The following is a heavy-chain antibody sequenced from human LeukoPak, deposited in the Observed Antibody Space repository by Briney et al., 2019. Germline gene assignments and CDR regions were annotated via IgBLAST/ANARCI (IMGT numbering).Heavy chain of an antibody. J-gene: IGHJ3*02. CDR3: ARVGYDSSGYYYDAVGDAFDI. CDR1: GFTVSSNH. CDR2: IYSGGST. V-gene: IGHV3-66*01. Sequence: GGSLRLSCAASGFTVSSNHMSWVRQAPGKGLEWVSVIYSGGSTYYADSVKGRFTISRDNSKNTLYLQMNSLRAEDTAVYYCARVGYDSSGYYYDAVGDAFDIWGQGTMVTVSS. D-gene: IGHD3-22*01.